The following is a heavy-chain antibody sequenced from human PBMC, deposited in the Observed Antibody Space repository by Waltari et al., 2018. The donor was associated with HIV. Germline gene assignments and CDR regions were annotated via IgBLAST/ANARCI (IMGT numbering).Heavy chain of an antibody. V-gene: IGHV4-30-2*06. CDR1: GGSVGSSGFH. D-gene: IGHD2-15*01. CDR2: IYYTGST. CDR3: ARDRFCNGNGCSPSDAFVV. J-gene: IGHJ3*01. Sequence: QLRLQESGSGLLKPSQTLSLTCNVSGGSVGSSGFHWSWLRQSPGKGLEWIGYIYYTGSTYYNPSLKSRVNISLDRSKNQFSLRLSYVSAADTAVYYCARDRFCNGNGCSPSDAFVVWGQGRMVTVSS.